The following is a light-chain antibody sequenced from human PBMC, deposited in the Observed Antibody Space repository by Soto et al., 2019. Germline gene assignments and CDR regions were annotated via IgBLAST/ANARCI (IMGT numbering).Light chain of an antibody. CDR3: KQGTHWPPYS. CDR2: KVS. J-gene: IGKJ2*03. CDR1: QSLVYRDGNTY. V-gene: IGKV2-30*01. Sequence: VVLTQSPLSLPVTLGQPASISCRSSQSLVYRDGNTYLNWFQQRPGQSPRRLIYKVSDRDSGVPDRFSGSGSGTDFTLKISRVEAEDVGVYYCKQGTHWPPYSLGRGTKLEIK.